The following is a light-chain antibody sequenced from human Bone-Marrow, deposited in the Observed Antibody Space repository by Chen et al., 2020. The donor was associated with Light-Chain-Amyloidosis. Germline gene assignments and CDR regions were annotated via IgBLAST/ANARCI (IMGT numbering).Light chain of an antibody. J-gene: IGLJ2*01. CDR1: DLPTKY. V-gene: IGLV3-25*03. CDR3: QSADSSGTYEVI. CDR2: RDT. Sequence: SYELTQPPSVSLSHRQTATIIVAGDDLPTKYAYWYQQKPGQAPVLVIHRDTERPSGISERFSGSSSGTTATLTISGVQAEDEADYHCQSADSSGTYEVIFGGGTKLTVL.